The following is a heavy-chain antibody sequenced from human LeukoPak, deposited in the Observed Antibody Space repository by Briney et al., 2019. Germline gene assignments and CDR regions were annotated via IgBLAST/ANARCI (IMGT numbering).Heavy chain of an antibody. CDR1: GFTFSSYV. V-gene: IGHV3-30-3*01. CDR2: ISYDGNNK. J-gene: IGHJ6*02. CDR3: ARQIAVAGRYYGMDV. Sequence: GRSLRLSCAASGFTFSSYVMHWVRQAPGKGLEWVAVISYDGNNKYYADSVKGRFTISRDNSKNTLYLQMNSLRAEDTAVYYCARQIAVAGRYYGMDVWGQGTTITVSS. D-gene: IGHD6-19*01.